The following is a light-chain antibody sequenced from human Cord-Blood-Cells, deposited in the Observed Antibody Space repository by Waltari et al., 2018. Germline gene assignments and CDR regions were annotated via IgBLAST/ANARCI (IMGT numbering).Light chain of an antibody. Sequence: AIQLTQSPSSLSASVGDRVTITCRASQGISSALAWYQQKPVKAPKHLIYDASSLESGVPSRFSGSGSGADFTLTISSLQPEDFATYYCQQFNSYPLTFGGGTKVEIK. V-gene: IGKV1-13*02. J-gene: IGKJ4*01. CDR2: DAS. CDR3: QQFNSYPLT. CDR1: QGISSA.